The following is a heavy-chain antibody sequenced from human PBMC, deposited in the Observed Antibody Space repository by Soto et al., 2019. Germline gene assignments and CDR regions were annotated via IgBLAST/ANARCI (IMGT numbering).Heavy chain of an antibody. J-gene: IGHJ5*02. Sequence: SGWSLRLSCASSVVSFNSYDMHWVRQAPGKGPEWVAIISYDGSNTYYSDSVRGRFTISRDNSKDTLYLQMHSLRSEDTAIYYCARISRYCSGGDCHAWGQGTQVTVSS. CDR2: ISYDGSNT. CDR1: VVSFNSYD. CDR3: ARISRYCSGGDCHA. D-gene: IGHD2-15*01. V-gene: IGHV3-30*03.